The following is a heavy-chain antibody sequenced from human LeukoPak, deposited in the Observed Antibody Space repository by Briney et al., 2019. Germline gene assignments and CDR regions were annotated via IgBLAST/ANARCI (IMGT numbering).Heavy chain of an antibody. CDR2: IFSGGST. CDR3: ARDHGAAGHPYYYYYAMDV. CDR1: GFTVSNNY. Sequence: GGSLRLSCAASGFTVSNNYMSWVRQAPGKGLEWVSIIFSGGSTYFADSVKGRFTISRDNSKNTLYLQMNSLSAEDTAVYYCARDHGAAGHPYYYYYAMDVGGQGTTVTVSS. J-gene: IGHJ6*02. V-gene: IGHV3-66*01. D-gene: IGHD6-13*01.